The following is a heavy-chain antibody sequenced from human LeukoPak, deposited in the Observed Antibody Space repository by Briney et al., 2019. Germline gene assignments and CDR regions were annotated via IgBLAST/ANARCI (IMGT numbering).Heavy chain of an antibody. J-gene: IGHJ4*02. D-gene: IGHD3-16*02. V-gene: IGHV1-2*02. Sequence: GASVKVSCKASGYTFTGYYMHWVRQAPGQGLEWMGCISPHSGGTISAQKFHGIVTMARDTSINTAYMELSRLRSDDTAVYYCARARPYDYVWGTYHYSFDYWGQGTLVTVSS. CDR1: GYTFTGYY. CDR2: ISPHSGGT. CDR3: ARARPYDYVWGTYHYSFDY.